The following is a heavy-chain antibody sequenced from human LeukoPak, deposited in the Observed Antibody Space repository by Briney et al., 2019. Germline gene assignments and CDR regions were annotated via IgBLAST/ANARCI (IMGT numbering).Heavy chain of an antibody. CDR3: AKDYLSLRWELRVGCYFDY. CDR1: GFTFSSYG. Sequence: PGRSLRLSCAASGFTFSSYGMHWVRQAPGKGLEWVAVISYDGSNKYYADSVKGRFTISRDNSKNTLYLQMNSLRAEDTAVYYCAKDYLSLRWELRVGCYFDYWGQGTLVTVSS. V-gene: IGHV3-30*18. D-gene: IGHD1-26*01. CDR2: ISYDGSNK. J-gene: IGHJ4*02.